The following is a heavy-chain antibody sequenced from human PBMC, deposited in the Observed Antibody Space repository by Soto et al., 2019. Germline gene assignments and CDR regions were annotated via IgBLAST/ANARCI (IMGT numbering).Heavy chain of an antibody. Sequence: ASVKVSCKASGYTFSRYGISWGRQAPGQGLEWMGWISAYNGNTNYAQKLQGKVIMTTDTSTSTAYMELRSLRSDDTAVYYCARDDRWLVKDSNYWGQGTLVTVSS. CDR1: GYTFSRYG. J-gene: IGHJ4*02. V-gene: IGHV1-18*01. CDR2: ISAYNGNT. CDR3: ARDDRWLVKDSNY. D-gene: IGHD6-19*01.